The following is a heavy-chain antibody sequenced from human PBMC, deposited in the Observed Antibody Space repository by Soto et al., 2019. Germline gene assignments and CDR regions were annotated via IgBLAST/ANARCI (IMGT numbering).Heavy chain of an antibody. CDR2: ISGSGGST. V-gene: IGHV3-23*01. CDR3: AKDFAPNIVAVPAAMPGYYYGMDV. D-gene: IGHD2-2*01. CDR1: GFTFSSYA. J-gene: IGHJ6*02. Sequence: EVQLLESGGGLVQPGGSLRLSCAASGFTFSSYAMSWVRQAPGKGLEWVSAISGSGGSTYYADSVKGRFTISRDNSKNTLYLQMNSLRAEDTAVYYCAKDFAPNIVAVPAAMPGYYYGMDVWGQGTTVTVSS.